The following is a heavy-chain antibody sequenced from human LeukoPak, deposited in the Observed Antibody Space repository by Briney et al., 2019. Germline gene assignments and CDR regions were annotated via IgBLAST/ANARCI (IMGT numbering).Heavy chain of an antibody. CDR1: GGPISSYY. V-gene: IGHV4-59*08. J-gene: IGHJ4*02. Sequence: PSETLSLTCTVSGGPISSYYWSWIRQPPGKGLEWIGYIYYSGSTNYNPSLKSRVTISVDTSKNQFSLKLSSVTAADTAVYYCARGIAAAGVYFDYWGQGTLVTVSS. CDR2: IYYSGST. D-gene: IGHD6-13*01. CDR3: ARGIAAAGVYFDY.